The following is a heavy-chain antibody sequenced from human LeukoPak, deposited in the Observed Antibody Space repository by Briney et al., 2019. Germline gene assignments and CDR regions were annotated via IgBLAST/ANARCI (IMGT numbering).Heavy chain of an antibody. CDR1: GYTFTSYY. D-gene: IGHD3-16*01. J-gene: IGHJ4*02. V-gene: IGHV1-46*01. CDR3: ARRGSFGAYFDY. CDR2: INPSCGRT. Sequence: GAAVKVSCKASGYTFTSYYMHWVRQAPGQGPDWMGIINPSCGRTSYAQKFQGRVTMTRDTSTSTVYMELSSLRSEDTPVYYCARRGSFGAYFDYWGQGTLVTVSS.